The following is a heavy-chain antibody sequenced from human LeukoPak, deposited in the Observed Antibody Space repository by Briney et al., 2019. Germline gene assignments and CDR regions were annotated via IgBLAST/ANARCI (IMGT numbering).Heavy chain of an antibody. CDR2: IYSGGST. CDR1: GFTFSSYA. J-gene: IGHJ4*02. CDR3: ARLDYGGNVVDY. D-gene: IGHD4-23*01. Sequence: PGGSLRLSCAASGFTFSSYAVSWVRQAPGKGLEWVSVIYSGGSTYYADSVKGRFTISRDNSKNTLYLQMNSLRAEDTAVYYCARLDYGGNVVDYWGQGTLVTVSS. V-gene: IGHV3-53*01.